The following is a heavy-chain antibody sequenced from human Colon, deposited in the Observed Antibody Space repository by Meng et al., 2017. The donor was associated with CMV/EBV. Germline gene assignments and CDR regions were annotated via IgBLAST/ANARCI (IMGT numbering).Heavy chain of an antibody. CDR2: IHFNGDTK. CDR3: ARGNGRSFYCSSTSCSNDY. J-gene: IGHJ4*02. D-gene: IGHD2-2*01. V-gene: IGHV3-30*02. CDR1: GFTFHNYG. Sequence: GESLKISCVASGFTFHNYGIFWVRQAPGKGLEWVALIHFNGDTKYNVDSVKGRFTISRDNSKNTVYLQMNSLRAEDTAVYYCARGNGRSFYCSSTSCSNDYWGQGTLVTVSS.